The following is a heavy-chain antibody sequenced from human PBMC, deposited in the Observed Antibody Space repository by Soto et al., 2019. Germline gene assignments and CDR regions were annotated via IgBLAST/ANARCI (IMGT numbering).Heavy chain of an antibody. V-gene: IGHV3-30*03. J-gene: IGHJ4*02. CDR2: ISYDGSNK. Sequence: SGGSLRLSCAASGFTFSSYGMHWVRPVPGKGLEWVAVISYDGSNKYYEDSVKGRFTISRDNSKNTLYLQMNSLRAEDTAVYYCAIYLARYSGGCSFYSFFAYWGQGT. CDR3: AIYLARYSGGCSFYSFFAY. CDR1: GFTFSSYG. D-gene: IGHD2-15*01.